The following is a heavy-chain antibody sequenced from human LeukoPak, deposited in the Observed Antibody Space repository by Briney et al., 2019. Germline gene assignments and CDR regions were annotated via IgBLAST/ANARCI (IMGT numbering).Heavy chain of an antibody. J-gene: IGHJ4*02. V-gene: IGHV3-43D*03. CDR3: AKDINAMGIAAAEMGYFDY. CDR1: GFTFDDYA. D-gene: IGHD6-13*01. Sequence: GGSLRLSCAASGFTFDDYAMHWVRQAPGKGLEWVSLISWDGGSTYYADSVKGRFTISRDNSKNSLYLQMNSLRAEDTALYYCAKDINAMGIAAAEMGYFDYWGQGTLVTVSS. CDR2: ISWDGGST.